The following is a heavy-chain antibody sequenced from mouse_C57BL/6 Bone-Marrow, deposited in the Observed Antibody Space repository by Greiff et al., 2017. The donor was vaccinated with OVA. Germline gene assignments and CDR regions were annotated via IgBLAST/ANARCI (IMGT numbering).Heavy chain of an antibody. CDR2: IYPGSGST. J-gene: IGHJ1*03. Sequence: QVQLKQPGAELVKPGASVKMSCKASGYTFTSYWITWVKQRPGQGLEWIGDIYPGSGSTNYNEKFKSKATLTVDTSSSTAYMQLSSLTSEDSAVYYCARSRGSSHGYFDVWGTGTTVTVSS. D-gene: IGHD1-1*01. V-gene: IGHV1-55*01. CDR3: ARSRGSSHGYFDV. CDR1: GYTFTSYW.